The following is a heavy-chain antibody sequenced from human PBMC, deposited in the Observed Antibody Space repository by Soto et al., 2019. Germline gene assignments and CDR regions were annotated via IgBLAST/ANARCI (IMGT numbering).Heavy chain of an antibody. CDR1: GITYTTYA. J-gene: IGHJ5*02. D-gene: IGHD5-12*01. Sequence: QVQLVQSGAEVKKPGASVKVACKASGITYTTYAIHWVRQAPGQGLEWMGWINTGNGNTRYSQRFQGRVTLTTDTSASTAYMDVSSLTSEDTAVYYCARAISSYVSWGQGTLITVSS. CDR2: INTGNGNT. CDR3: ARAISSYVS. V-gene: IGHV1-3*04.